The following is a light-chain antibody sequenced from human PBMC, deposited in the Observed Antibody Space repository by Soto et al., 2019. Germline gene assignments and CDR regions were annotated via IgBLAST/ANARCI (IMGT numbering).Light chain of an antibody. CDR1: QSISSW. V-gene: IGKV1-5*03. CDR2: KEC. Sequence: DIQMTQSPSTLSASVGDRVTITCRASQSISSWLAWYQQKPGTAPKLLMYKECTLQSGVPTRFSSSGSGTEFTLTISSLQDDDSATYSCQQYNDNWTFGQGTKVEIK. J-gene: IGKJ1*01. CDR3: QQYNDNWT.